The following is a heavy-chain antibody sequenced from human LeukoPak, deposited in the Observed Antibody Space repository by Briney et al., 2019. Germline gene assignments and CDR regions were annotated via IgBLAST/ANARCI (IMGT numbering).Heavy chain of an antibody. Sequence: SVKVSCKASGGTFSSYAISWVRQAPGQGLEWMGGIIPIFGTANYAQKFQGRVTITADESTSTAYMELGSLRSEDTAVYYCARGSVEGYSYGYLGIDYWGQGTLVTVSS. J-gene: IGHJ4*02. CDR3: ARGSVEGYSYGYLGIDY. CDR2: IIPIFGTA. V-gene: IGHV1-69*13. D-gene: IGHD5-18*01. CDR1: GGTFSSYA.